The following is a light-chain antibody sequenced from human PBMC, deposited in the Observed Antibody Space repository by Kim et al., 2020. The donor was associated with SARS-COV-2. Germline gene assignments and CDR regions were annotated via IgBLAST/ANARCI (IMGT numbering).Light chain of an antibody. Sequence: ASVGDRVTITCRASQSISSYLNWYQQKPGKAPKLLIYAASSLQSGVPSRFSGSGSGTDFTLIITSLQPEDFATYYCQQSYSTPWTFGQGTKVDIK. V-gene: IGKV1-39*01. CDR3: QQSYSTPWT. CDR2: AAS. CDR1: QSISSY. J-gene: IGKJ1*01.